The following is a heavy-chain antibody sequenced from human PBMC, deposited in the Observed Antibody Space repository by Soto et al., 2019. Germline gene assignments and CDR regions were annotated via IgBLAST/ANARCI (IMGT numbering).Heavy chain of an antibody. D-gene: IGHD3-10*01. CDR1: GGSFSGYY. CDR2: INHSGST. Sequence: SETLSLTCAVSGGSFSGYYWSWIRQPPGKGLEWIGEINHSGSTDYNPSLKSRVTISVDTSKNQFSLKLSSVTAADTAVYYCARKLLWFGYYYYGMDVWGQGTTVTVSS. CDR3: ARKLLWFGYYYYGMDV. J-gene: IGHJ6*02. V-gene: IGHV4-34*01.